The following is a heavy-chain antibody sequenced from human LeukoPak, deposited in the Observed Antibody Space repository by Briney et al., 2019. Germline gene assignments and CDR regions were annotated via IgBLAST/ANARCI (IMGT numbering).Heavy chain of an antibody. Sequence: GGSLRLSCAASGFTFSSYAMSWVRQAPGKGLEWVSAISGSGGSTYYADSVKGRFTISRDNSKNTLYLQMNSLRAEDTAVYYCAKDRDQSGKWLLLNSFDYWGQGTLVTVSS. CDR1: GFTFSSYA. CDR2: ISGSGGST. V-gene: IGHV3-23*01. D-gene: IGHD3-22*01. J-gene: IGHJ4*02. CDR3: AKDRDQSGKWLLLNSFDY.